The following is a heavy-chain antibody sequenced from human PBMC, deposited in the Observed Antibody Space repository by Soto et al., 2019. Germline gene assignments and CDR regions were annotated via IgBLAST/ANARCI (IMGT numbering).Heavy chain of an antibody. J-gene: IGHJ5*02. CDR2: IWYDGSNK. V-gene: IGHV3-33*01. CDR1: GFTFSSYG. CDR3: ARDEGQYYDFWSGYYLNWFDP. Sequence: EGSLRLSCAASGFTFSSYGMHWVRQAPGKGLEWVAVIWYDGSNKYYADSVKGRFTISRDNSKNTLYLQMNSLRAEDTAVYYCARDEGQYYDFWSGYYLNWFDPWGQGTLVTVSS. D-gene: IGHD3-3*01.